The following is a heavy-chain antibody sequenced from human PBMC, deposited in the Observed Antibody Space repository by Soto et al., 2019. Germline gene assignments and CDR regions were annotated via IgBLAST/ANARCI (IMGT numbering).Heavy chain of an antibody. Sequence: SETLSLTCTVSGGSISSGDYYWSWIRQPPGKGLEWIGYIYYSGSTYYNPSLKSRVTISVDTSKNQFSLKLSSVTAADTAVYYCARGRRIQLWFEVYYYYRMDVWGQGTTVTVSS. CDR1: GGSISSGDYY. V-gene: IGHV4-30-4*01. D-gene: IGHD5-18*01. CDR3: ARGRRIQLWFEVYYYYRMDV. CDR2: IYYSGST. J-gene: IGHJ6*02.